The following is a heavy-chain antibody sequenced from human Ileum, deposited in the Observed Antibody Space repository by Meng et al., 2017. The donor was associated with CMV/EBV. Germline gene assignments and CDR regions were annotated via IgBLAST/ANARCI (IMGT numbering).Heavy chain of an antibody. J-gene: IGHJ4*02. CDR2: ITTDGRST. CDR3: AKDRMATITGEVDY. CDR1: GLTFSSYA. Sequence: GESLKISCAASGLTFSSYAMSWVRQAPGKGLECVSIITTDGRSTYHADSVKGRCTISRDNSKNTLYLQMNSLRAEDTAVYYCAKDRMATITGEVDYWGQGTLVTVSS. V-gene: IGHV3-23*01. D-gene: IGHD5-24*01.